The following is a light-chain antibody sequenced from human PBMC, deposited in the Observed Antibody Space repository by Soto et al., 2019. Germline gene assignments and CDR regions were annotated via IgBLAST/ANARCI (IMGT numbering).Light chain of an antibody. CDR1: QSVNSY. CDR2: DAS. Sequence: EIVLTQSPATLSLSPGEGATLSCRASQSVNSYLVWYQQKPGQAPRLLIYDASNRATGISARFSGSGSETDFTLTISSLEPEDFAVYYCQHRSNWPLTFGGGTKVEIK. J-gene: IGKJ4*01. V-gene: IGKV3-11*01. CDR3: QHRSNWPLT.